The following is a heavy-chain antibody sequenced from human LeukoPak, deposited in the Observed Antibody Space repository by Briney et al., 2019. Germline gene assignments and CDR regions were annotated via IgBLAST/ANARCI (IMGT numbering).Heavy chain of an antibody. CDR1: GGSISGTSYY. J-gene: IGHJ4*02. CDR3: ARSDYWVGFDY. CDR2: IYYSGST. Sequence: SETLSLTCTVSGGSISGTSYYWGWIRQPPGKGLEWIGSIYYSGSTYYNPSLKSRVTISVDTSKNQFSLKLSSVTAADTAVYYCARSDYWVGFDYWGQGTLVTVSS. D-gene: IGHD2-8*02. V-gene: IGHV4-39*07.